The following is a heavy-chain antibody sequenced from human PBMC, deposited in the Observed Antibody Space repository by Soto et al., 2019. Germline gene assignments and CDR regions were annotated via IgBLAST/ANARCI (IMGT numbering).Heavy chain of an antibody. V-gene: IGHV1-46*03. CDR2: INPSGGST. CDR3: AKEGIAAAGTGGMDV. CDR1: GYTFTNYY. J-gene: IGHJ6*02. D-gene: IGHD6-13*01. Sequence: QVQLVQSGAEVKKPGASVKVSCKASGYTFTNYYMHWVRQAPGQGLEWMGIINPSGGSTSYAQKFQGRGTMTRDTSTSTVYMELSSLRSEDTAVYYCAKEGIAAAGTGGMDVWGQGTTVTVSS.